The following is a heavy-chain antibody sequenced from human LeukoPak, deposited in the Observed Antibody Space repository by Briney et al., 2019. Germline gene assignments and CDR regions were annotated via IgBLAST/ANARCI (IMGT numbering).Heavy chain of an antibody. D-gene: IGHD1-7*01. Sequence: ASVKVSCKASGYTFTSYYMHWVRQAPGQGLEWMGIINPSGGSTSYAQKFQGRVTMTRDTSISTAYMELSRLRSDDTAVYYCALTGTTTNWFDPWGQGTLVTVSS. CDR3: ALTGTTTNWFDP. V-gene: IGHV1-46*01. J-gene: IGHJ5*02. CDR2: INPSGGST. CDR1: GYTFTSYY.